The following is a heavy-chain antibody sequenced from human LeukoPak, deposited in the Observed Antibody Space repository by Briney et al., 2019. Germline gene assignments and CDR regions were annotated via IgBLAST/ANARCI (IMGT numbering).Heavy chain of an antibody. CDR3: ARDPHALDY. CDR2: IKPDGSDN. J-gene: IGHJ4*02. CDR1: GFTFSNYW. V-gene: IGHV3-7*01. Sequence: GGSLRLSCAASGFTFSNYWMTWVRQTPGKGLEWVANIKPDGSDNYYVDSVKGRFTVSRGNAKNSLYLQMNSLRDEDTAVYYCARDPHALDYWGQGTLVTVSS.